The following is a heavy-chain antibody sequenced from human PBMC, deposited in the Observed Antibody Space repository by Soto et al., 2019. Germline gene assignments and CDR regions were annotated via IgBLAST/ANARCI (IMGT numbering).Heavy chain of an antibody. D-gene: IGHD5-12*01. J-gene: IGHJ4*02. CDR3: ARQNAGARGYSGYDSDY. CDR1: GGSISSSSYY. CDR2: IYYSGST. V-gene: IGHV4-39*01. Sequence: SETLSLTCTVSGGSISSSSYYWGWIRQPPGKGLEWIGSIYYSGSTYYNPSLKSRVTISVDTSKNQFSLKLSSVTAADTAVYYCARQNAGARGYSGYDSDYWGQGTLVTVSS.